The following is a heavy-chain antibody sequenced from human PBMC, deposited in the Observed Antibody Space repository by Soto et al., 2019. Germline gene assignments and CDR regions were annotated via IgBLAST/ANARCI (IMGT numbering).Heavy chain of an antibody. Sequence: PSETLSVTCSFSGGSISSVFYYLRWIRPHPGKGLEWIGYIYYGGSTYYNPSLKSRVTTSVDTSKNQFSLKLSSVTAADTAVYYCARCPGYCSGRRCYYGHALDIRGQGTMVTVSS. CDR3: ARCPGYCSGRRCYYGHALDI. J-gene: IGHJ3*02. V-gene: IGHV4-31*03. CDR1: GGSISSVFYY. D-gene: IGHD2-15*01. CDR2: IYYGGST.